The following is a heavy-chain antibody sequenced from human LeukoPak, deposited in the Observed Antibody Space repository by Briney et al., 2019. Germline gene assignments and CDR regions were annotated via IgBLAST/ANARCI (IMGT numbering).Heavy chain of an antibody. CDR2: ISRGGST. D-gene: IGHD4-17*01. J-gene: IGHJ4*02. CDR1: GGYFSVYY. CDR3: GLSTTKATTRTIDY. Sequence: SGTLSLTCAVYGGYFSVYYWSWIRQPPGKGLEWIGEISRGGSTNYSPSLKSRVTISLDTSKNQVSLKLSSVTAADTAMYYCGLSTTKATTRTIDYWAQGALVTVSS. V-gene: IGHV4-34*01.